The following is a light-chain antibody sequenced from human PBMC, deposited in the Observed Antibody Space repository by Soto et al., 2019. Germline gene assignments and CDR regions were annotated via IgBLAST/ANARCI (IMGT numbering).Light chain of an antibody. Sequence: DIVITQSPATLSVSPGDRATLPCRASQSVRSNFAWYRQKPGQAASPLIYGASTRATGIRAMFNCSVAGTDCTRPISSLKYEDVSVAYCPQRSNSPETFCQGTKVDIK. V-gene: IGKV3-15*01. CDR1: QSVRSN. CDR3: PQRSNSPET. J-gene: IGKJ1*01. CDR2: GAS.